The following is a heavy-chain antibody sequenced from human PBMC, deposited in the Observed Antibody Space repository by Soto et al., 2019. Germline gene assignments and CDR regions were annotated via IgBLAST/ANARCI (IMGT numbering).Heavy chain of an antibody. CDR3: ARVGHIVVVTAISTLDY. CDR1: GYTFTSYG. CDR2: ISAYNGNT. D-gene: IGHD2-21*02. Sequence: ASVKVSCKASGYTFTSYGISWVRQAPGQGLEWMGWISAYNGNTNYAQKLQGRVTMTTDTSTSTAYMELRSLRSDDTAVYYCARVGHIVVVTAISTLDYWGQGTLVTVSS. V-gene: IGHV1-18*01. J-gene: IGHJ4*02.